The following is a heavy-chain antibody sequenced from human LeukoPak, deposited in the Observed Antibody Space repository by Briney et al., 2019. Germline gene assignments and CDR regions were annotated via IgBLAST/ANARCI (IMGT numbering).Heavy chain of an antibody. J-gene: IGHJ4*02. Sequence: GRSLRLSCAASGFTFTSYAMNWVRQAPGQGLEWMGWINTNTGNPTYAQGFTGRFVFSLDTSVSTAYLQISSLKAEDTAVYYCARSSGSDYWGQGTLVTVSS. D-gene: IGHD3-22*01. V-gene: IGHV7-4-1*02. CDR1: GFTFTSYA. CDR2: INTNTGNP. CDR3: ARSSGSDY.